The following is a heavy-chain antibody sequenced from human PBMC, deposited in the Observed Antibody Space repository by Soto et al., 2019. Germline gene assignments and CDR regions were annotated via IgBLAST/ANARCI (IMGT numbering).Heavy chain of an antibody. CDR1: GYTFTSYG. V-gene: IGHV1-18*01. CDR2: ISAYNGNT. Sequence: ASVKVSCKASGYTFTSYGISWVRQAPGQGLEWMGWISAYNGNTNYAQKLQGRVTMATDTSTSTAYMELRSLRSDDTAVYYCARRVAGPDYFDYWGQGTLVTVSS. J-gene: IGHJ4*02. D-gene: IGHD6-19*01. CDR3: ARRVAGPDYFDY.